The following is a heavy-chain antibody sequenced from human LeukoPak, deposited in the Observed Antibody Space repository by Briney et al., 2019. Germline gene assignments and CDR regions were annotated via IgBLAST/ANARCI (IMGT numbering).Heavy chain of an antibody. CDR3: ARGDEGDCSSTSCRYYYYYGMDV. V-gene: IGHV4-4*02. Sequence: SETLSLTRAVSGGSISSSNWWSCVRQPPGKGLEWIGEIYYSGSTDYNPSLKSRVTISVDKSKNQFSLKRSSVTAADTAVYYCARGDEGDCSSTSCRYYYYYGMDVWGQGTTVTVSS. CDR1: GGSISSSNW. J-gene: IGHJ6*02. CDR2: IYYSGST. D-gene: IGHD2-2*01.